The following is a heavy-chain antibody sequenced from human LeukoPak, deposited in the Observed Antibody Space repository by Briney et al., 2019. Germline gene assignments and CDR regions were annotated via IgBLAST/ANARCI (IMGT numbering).Heavy chain of an antibody. CDR3: ARGGIGYCDSSSCYFDY. CDR2: TYYRSKWYH. CDR1: GDSVSSNSAA. Sequence: HSQTLSLTCAISGDSVSSNSAAWNWIRQSPSRGLEWLGRTYYRSKWYHDYAASVKSRLTINPDTSKNQFSLQLNSVIPEDTAVYYCARGGIGYCDSSSCYFDYWGQGTLVTVSS. D-gene: IGHD2-2*01. V-gene: IGHV6-1*01. J-gene: IGHJ4*02.